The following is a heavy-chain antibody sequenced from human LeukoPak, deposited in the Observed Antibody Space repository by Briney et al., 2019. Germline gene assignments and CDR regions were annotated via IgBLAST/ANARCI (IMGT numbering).Heavy chain of an antibody. CDR1: GFTLSNYG. CDR2: ISYDGSNE. J-gene: IGHJ3*01. CDR3: ARDVFQPPT. V-gene: IGHV3-30*03. Sequence: GGSLRLSCTASGFTLSNYGMHWVRQAPGKGLEWVAVISYDGSNEYYADSVKGRFTISRDNSKNTLFLQMNSLRPEDTAVYYCARDVFQPPTWGQGTMVTVSS. D-gene: IGHD2-21*01.